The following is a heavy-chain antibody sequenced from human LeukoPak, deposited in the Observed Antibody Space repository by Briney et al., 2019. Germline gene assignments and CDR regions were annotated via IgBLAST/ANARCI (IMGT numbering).Heavy chain of an antibody. CDR2: IYYSGST. J-gene: IGHJ4*02. CDR3: ARGNDFLSGYSIEH. CDR1: GGSVSSGAYS. Sequence: SETLSLTCTVSGGSVSSGAYSWTWLRQHPGKGLEWIGYIYYSGSTYYNPSLESRITISIDTSKNQFSLKLSSVTAADTAVYYCARGNDFLSGYSIEHWGQGTLVTVSS. V-gene: IGHV4-31*03. D-gene: IGHD3-3*01.